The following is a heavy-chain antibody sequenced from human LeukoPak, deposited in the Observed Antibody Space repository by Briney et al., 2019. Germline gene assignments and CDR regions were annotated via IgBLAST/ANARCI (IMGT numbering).Heavy chain of an antibody. V-gene: IGHV3-11*04. CDR2: ISSSGSTI. J-gene: IGHJ4*02. CDR1: GFTFSDYY. CDR3: ASNAWDSSGSIDY. Sequence: GGSLRLSCAASGFTFSDYYMSWIRQAPGKGLEWVSYISSSGSTIYYADSVKGRFTISRDNAKNSLYLQMNSLRAEDTAVYYCASNAWDSSGSIDYWGQGTLVTVSS. D-gene: IGHD3-22*01.